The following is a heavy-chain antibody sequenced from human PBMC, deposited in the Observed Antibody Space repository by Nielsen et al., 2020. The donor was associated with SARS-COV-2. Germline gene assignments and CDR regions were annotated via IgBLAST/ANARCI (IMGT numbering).Heavy chain of an antibody. CDR3: AREWEDYDSSGFDY. CDR1: GFTFSSYG. Sequence: GGSLRLSCAASGFTFSSYGMHWVRQAPGKGLEWVAVISYDGSNKYYADSVKGRFTISRDNSKNTLYPQMKSLRAEDTAVYYCAREWEDYDSSGFDYWGQGTLVTVSS. CDR2: ISYDGSNK. V-gene: IGHV3-30*03. J-gene: IGHJ4*02. D-gene: IGHD3-22*01.